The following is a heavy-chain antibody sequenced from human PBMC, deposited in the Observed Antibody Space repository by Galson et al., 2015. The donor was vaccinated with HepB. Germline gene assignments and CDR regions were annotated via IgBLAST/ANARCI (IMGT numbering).Heavy chain of an antibody. J-gene: IGHJ4*02. CDR1: GFTFSSYA. CDR2: ISGSGGST. Sequence: SLRLSCAASGFTFSSYAMSWVRQAPGKGLEWVSAISGSGGSTYYADSVKGRFTISRDNSKNTLYLQMNSLRAEDTAVYYCAKGLARGALWFGHSGPGGYDYWGQGTLVTVSS. V-gene: IGHV3-23*01. CDR3: AKGLARGALWFGHSGPGGYDY. D-gene: IGHD3-10*01.